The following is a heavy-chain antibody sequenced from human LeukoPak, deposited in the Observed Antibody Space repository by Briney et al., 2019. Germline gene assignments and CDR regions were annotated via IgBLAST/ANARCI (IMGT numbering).Heavy chain of an antibody. D-gene: IGHD4-17*01. Sequence: PSETLSLTCTVSGGSISSGSYYWSWIRQPAGKGLEWIGRIYTSGSTNYNPSLKSRVTISVDTSKNQFSLKLSSVTAADTAVYYCARIPHHDDYEGFHYWGQGTLVTVSS. CDR1: GGSISSGSYY. CDR2: IYTSGST. V-gene: IGHV4-61*02. CDR3: ARIPHHDDYEGFHY. J-gene: IGHJ4*02.